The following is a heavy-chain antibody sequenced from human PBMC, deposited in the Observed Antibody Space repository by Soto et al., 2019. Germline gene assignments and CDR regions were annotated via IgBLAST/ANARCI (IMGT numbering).Heavy chain of an antibody. CDR3: VRLIGNSWLDS. J-gene: IGHJ5*01. V-gene: IGHV6-1*01. CDR2: TYYRSEWYS. Sequence: SQTLSLTCAISVDRVSSNSVTRNWIRQSPSRGLECLGRTYYRSEWYSDYAVSVQSRVTINPDTSKNQFSLQLNSVTPEDTAVYYCVRLIGNSWLDSWGQGTLVTVSS. CDR1: VDRVSSNSVT.